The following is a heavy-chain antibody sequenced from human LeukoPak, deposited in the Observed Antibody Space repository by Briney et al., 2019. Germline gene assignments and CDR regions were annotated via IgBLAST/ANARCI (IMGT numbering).Heavy chain of an antibody. CDR2: ISGSGGST. V-gene: IGHV3-23*01. CDR3: ARDRCSSTSCYNTPNWFDP. D-gene: IGHD2-2*02. Sequence: GGSLRLSCAASGFTFSSYDMSWVRQAPGKGLEWVSTISGSGGSTYYADSVKGRFTISRDNSKNTLYLQMNSLRAEDTAVYYCARDRCSSTSCYNTPNWFDPWGQGTLVTVSS. J-gene: IGHJ5*02. CDR1: GFTFSSYD.